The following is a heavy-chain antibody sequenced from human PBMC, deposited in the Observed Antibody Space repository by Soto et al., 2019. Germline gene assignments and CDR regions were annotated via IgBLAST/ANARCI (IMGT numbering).Heavy chain of an antibody. J-gene: IGHJ4*02. Sequence: QVQLQESGPGLVKPSETLSLSCTVSGDSVRNDYNSWIRQPPGKGLEWIGYISYSGSLNYNPSLKSRVTIAVDTSKNQFSLKLSSVIAADTAVYYCARGRDGDYFDYWGQGALVTVSS. V-gene: IGHV4-59*02. CDR2: ISYSGSL. CDR1: GDSVRNDY. CDR3: ARGRDGDYFDY. D-gene: IGHD4-17*01.